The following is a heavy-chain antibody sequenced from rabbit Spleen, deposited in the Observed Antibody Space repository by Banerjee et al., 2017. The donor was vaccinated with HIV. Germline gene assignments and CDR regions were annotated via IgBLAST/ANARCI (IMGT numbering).Heavy chain of an antibody. D-gene: IGHD8-1*01. CDR1: GFSFSNKAV. CDR2: INVVTGKA. V-gene: IGHV1S45*01. J-gene: IGHJ4*01. CDR3: ARDGAGGSYFAL. Sequence: QEQLVESGGGLVRPEGSLKLSCKASGFSFSNKAVMCWVRQAPGKGLEWIACINVVTGKAVYASWAKGRFTFSKTSSTTVTLQMTSLTAADTATYFCARDGAGGSYFALWGQGTLVTVS.